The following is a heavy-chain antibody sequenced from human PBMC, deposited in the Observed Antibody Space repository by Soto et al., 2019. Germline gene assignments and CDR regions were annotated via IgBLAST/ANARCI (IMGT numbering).Heavy chain of an antibody. CDR2: ISAYNGNT. CDR1: GYTFTSYG. V-gene: IGHV1-18*01. D-gene: IGHD1-26*01. CDR3: ASHSGSSPEGRYYYGMDV. Sequence: EASVKVSCKASGYTFTSYGISWVRQAPGQGLEWMGWISAYNGNTNYAQKLQGRVTMTTDTSTSTAYMELRSLRSEDTAVYYCASHSGSSPEGRYYYGMDVWGQGTTVTVSS. J-gene: IGHJ6*02.